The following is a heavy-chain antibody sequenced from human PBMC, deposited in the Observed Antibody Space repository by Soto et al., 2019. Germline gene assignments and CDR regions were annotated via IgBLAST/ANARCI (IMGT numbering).Heavy chain of an antibody. CDR3: AIRRSLYYFWSAPPSYVMDV. CDR2: IYRGGST. Sequence: EVQLVESGGGLIQPGGSLRLSCAASGFTVSSYYMSWVRQAPGKGLEWVSVIYRGGSTSYADAVKGRFTISRDNYKNTLYLQMDRLQAQDTAVYYCAIRRSLYYFWSAPPSYVMDVWGQGTTVTVSS. D-gene: IGHD3-3*01. V-gene: IGHV3-53*01. J-gene: IGHJ6*02. CDR1: GFTVSSYY.